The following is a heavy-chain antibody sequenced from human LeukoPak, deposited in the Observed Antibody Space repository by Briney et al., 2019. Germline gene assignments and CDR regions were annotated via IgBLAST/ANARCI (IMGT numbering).Heavy chain of an antibody. D-gene: IGHD3-22*01. V-gene: IGHV1-2*06. Sequence: GASVKVSCKASGYTFTGYYMHWVRQAPGQGLEWMGRINPNSGGTNYAQKFQGRVTMTRDTSISTAYMELNRLRSDDTAVYYCARGDYDSSGYSIGYYYYYMDVWGKGTTVTVSS. J-gene: IGHJ6*03. CDR1: GYTFTGYY. CDR3: ARGDYDSSGYSIGYYYYYMDV. CDR2: INPNSGGT.